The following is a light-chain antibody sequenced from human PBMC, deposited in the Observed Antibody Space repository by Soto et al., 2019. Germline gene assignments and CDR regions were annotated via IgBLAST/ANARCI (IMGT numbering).Light chain of an antibody. CDR1: SSDVGDYNS. V-gene: IGLV2-11*01. J-gene: IGLJ1*01. CDR2: DVS. CDR3: CSYVGGYSYV. Sequence: QSALTQPRSVSGSPGQSVTVSCIGTSSDVGDYNSVSWYQQHPGKAPKLMIYDVSKRPSGVPDRFSGSKSGNTASLTISGLQAEDEADYYCCSYVGGYSYVFGIGTKGTAL.